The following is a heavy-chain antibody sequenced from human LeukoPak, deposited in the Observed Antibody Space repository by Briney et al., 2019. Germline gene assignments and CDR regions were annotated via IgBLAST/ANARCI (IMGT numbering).Heavy chain of an antibody. V-gene: IGHV1-24*01. CDR1: GYSLTDFS. CDR3: TAGVAVSRWYYFDY. CDR2: FAPEDGER. J-gene: IGHJ4*01. Sequence: GASVKVSCKVSGYSLTDFSINWVRQAPGKGFGWMGGFAPEDGERIYAQKFQGRVTMTEDTSADTAYMELSSLKSEDTAVYFCTAGVAVSRWYYFDYWGQGTLVTVSS. D-gene: IGHD6-13*01.